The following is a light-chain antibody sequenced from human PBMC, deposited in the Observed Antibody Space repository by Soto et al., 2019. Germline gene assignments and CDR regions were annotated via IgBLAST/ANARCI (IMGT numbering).Light chain of an antibody. J-gene: IGKJ1*01. CDR3: QQYSRYSWT. V-gene: IGKV1-5*03. CDR2: RAS. Sequence: DIQMTQSPSTLSTSVGDRVTISCRASQSISSWLAWYQQKPGEAPNLLIYRASSLQSGVPSRFSGSGSGTKFTLTISSLQPDDFATYYCQQYSRYSWTFGQGTKVEFK. CDR1: QSISSW.